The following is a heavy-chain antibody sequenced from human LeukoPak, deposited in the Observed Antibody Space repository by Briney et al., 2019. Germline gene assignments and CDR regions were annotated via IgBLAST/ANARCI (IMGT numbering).Heavy chain of an antibody. D-gene: IGHD3-22*01. CDR2: INPSGGST. Sequence: ASVKVSCKASGYTFTSYYMHWVRQAPGQGLEWMGIINPSGGSTSYAQKFQGRVTMTRDMSTSTVYMELSSLRSEDTAVYYCARDPGGDCDSSGYYGDYWGQGTLVTVSS. V-gene: IGHV1-46*01. J-gene: IGHJ4*02. CDR1: GYTFTSYY. CDR3: ARDPGGDCDSSGYYGDY.